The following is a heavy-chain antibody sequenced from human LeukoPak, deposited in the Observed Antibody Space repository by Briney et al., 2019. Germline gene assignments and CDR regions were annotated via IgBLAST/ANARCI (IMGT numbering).Heavy chain of an antibody. J-gene: IGHJ5*01. D-gene: IGHD5-12*01. V-gene: IGHV4-38-2*02. CDR1: GYSISSGYY. Sequence: SETLSLTCTVSGYSISSGYYWGWIRQPPGKGLEWIGSIYHSGSTYYNPSLKSRLAMSVDTSKNQFSLKLTSVTAADTAVYFCTRGLVAAYDYNWFDSWGQGTLVTVSS. CDR3: TRGLVAAYDYNWFDS. CDR2: IYHSGST.